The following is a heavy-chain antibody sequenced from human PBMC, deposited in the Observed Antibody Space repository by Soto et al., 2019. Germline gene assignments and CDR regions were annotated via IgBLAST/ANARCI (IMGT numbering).Heavy chain of an antibody. J-gene: IGHJ5*02. Sequence: XASLSLTCTVSGGSISSYYWSWIRQPPGKGLEWIGYIYYSGSTNYNPSLKSRVTISVDTSKNQFSLKLSSVTAADTAVYYCARTLVDIVVAPAAMGWFDPWGQGTLVTVSS. CDR3: ARTLVDIVVAPAAMGWFDP. D-gene: IGHD2-2*03. CDR2: IYYSGST. CDR1: GGSISSYY. V-gene: IGHV4-59*01.